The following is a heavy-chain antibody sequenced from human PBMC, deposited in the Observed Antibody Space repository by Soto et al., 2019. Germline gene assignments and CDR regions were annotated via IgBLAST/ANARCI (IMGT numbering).Heavy chain of an antibody. J-gene: IGHJ5*02. D-gene: IGHD5-18*01. V-gene: IGHV1-46*03. CDR2: INPSGGST. Sequence: ASVKVSCKASGYTFTSYYMHWVRQAPGQGLEWMGIINPSGGSTSYAQKFQGRVTMTRDTSTSTVYMELSSLRSEDTAVYYCAREAQLWLSSQHNWFDPWGQGTLVTVSS. CDR3: AREAQLWLSSQHNWFDP. CDR1: GYTFTSYY.